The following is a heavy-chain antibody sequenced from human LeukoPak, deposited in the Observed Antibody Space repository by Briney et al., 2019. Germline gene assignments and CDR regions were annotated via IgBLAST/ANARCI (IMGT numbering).Heavy chain of an antibody. D-gene: IGHD1-26*01. V-gene: IGHV3-48*03. CDR3: ARSGNYYDY. Sequence: PGGSLRLSCAVSGFTFSSYEMTWVRQAPGKGLEWISYISTSGSTIHYADSVKGRFTISRDNAKNSLYLQMHSLRAEDTAVYYCARSGNYYDYWGQGTLVTVSS. J-gene: IGHJ4*02. CDR1: GFTFSSYE. CDR2: ISTSGSTI.